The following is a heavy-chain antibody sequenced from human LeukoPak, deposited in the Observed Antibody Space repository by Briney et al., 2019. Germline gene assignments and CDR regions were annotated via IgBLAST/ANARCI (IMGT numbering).Heavy chain of an antibody. Sequence: SETLSLTCTVSGGSISNTLYYWAWIRQPPGKGLESIGSIYYSRSTYYSPSLKSRVTISVDTSKNQFSLKLSSVTAADTAVYYCARGSYDFWSGYLPLDYWGQGTLVTVSS. CDR3: ARGSYDFWSGYLPLDY. J-gene: IGHJ4*02. V-gene: IGHV4-39*07. CDR1: GGSISNTLYY. CDR2: IYYSRST. D-gene: IGHD3-3*01.